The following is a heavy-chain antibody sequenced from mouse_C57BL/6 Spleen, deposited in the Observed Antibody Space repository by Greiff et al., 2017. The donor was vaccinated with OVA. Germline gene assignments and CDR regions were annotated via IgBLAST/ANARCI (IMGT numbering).Heavy chain of an antibody. CDR3: AREGGGGFAH. J-gene: IGHJ3*01. Sequence: QVQLKESGAELVRPGTSVKVSCKASGYAFTNYLIEWVKQRPGQGLEWIGVINPGSGGTNYNEKFKGKATLTADKSSSTAYMQLSSLTSEDSAVYFCAREGGGGFAHWGQGTLVTVSA. CDR1: GYAFTNYL. CDR2: INPGSGGT. V-gene: IGHV1-54*01.